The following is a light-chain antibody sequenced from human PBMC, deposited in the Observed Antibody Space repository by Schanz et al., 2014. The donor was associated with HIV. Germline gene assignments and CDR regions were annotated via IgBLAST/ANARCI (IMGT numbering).Light chain of an antibody. V-gene: IGLV2-23*02. CDR1: SSDVGGYNY. J-gene: IGLJ3*02. CDR3: CSYAGTRRV. Sequence: QSVLTQPASVSGSPGQSITISCTGTSSDVGGYNYAPWYQQHPDKAPKVMIYDVSNRPSGVSNRFSGSKSGNTASLTISGLQAEDEADYYCCSYAGTRRVFGGGTKLTVL. CDR2: DVS.